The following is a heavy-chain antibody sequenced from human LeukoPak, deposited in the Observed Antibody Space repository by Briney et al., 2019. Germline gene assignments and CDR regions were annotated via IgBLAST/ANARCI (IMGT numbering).Heavy chain of an antibody. CDR2: IRGDGSST. Sequence: GGSLRLSCAASGFTFSSYAMSWVRQAPGKGLEWVSVIRGDGSSTYYADSMKGRFTISRDNSKNTLYLQMNSLRAEDTAIYYCAAHRYSGIYPYYFDYWGQGALVTVSS. V-gene: IGHV3-23*01. CDR1: GFTFSSYA. CDR3: AAHRYSGIYPYYFDY. D-gene: IGHD1-26*01. J-gene: IGHJ4*02.